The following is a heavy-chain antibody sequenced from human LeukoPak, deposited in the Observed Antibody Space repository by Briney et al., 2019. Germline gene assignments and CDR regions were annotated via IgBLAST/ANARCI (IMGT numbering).Heavy chain of an antibody. CDR1: GGTFSSYA. V-gene: IGHV1-69*13. CDR3: ERERRVVGANYYYYGMDV. Sequence: SVKVSCKASGGTFSSYAISWVRQAPGQGLEWMGGIIPIFGTANYAQKLQGRVTITEDESTSTAYMELSSLRFEETAAYYCERERRVVGANYYYYGMDVWGQGTTVTVSS. D-gene: IGHD1-26*01. J-gene: IGHJ6*02. CDR2: IIPIFGTA.